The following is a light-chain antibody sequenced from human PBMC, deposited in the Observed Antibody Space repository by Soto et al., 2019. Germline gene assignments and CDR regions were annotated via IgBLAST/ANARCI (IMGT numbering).Light chain of an antibody. CDR3: QQRSNWPPWT. CDR1: QSVSSY. Sequence: EIVLTQTPATQSLSPGERATLSCRAGQSVSSYLAWYQQKPGQAPRLLIYDASNRATGIPARFSGSGSGTDFTLTISSLEPEDFAVYYCQQRSNWPPWTFGQGTKVEIK. V-gene: IGKV3-11*01. CDR2: DAS. J-gene: IGKJ1*01.